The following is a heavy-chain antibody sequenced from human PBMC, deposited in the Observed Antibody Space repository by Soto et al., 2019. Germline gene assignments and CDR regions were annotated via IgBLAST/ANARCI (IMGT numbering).Heavy chain of an antibody. V-gene: IGHV3-30*09. CDR2: ISSDGNKK. CDR3: AKEYYSEGPIPH. J-gene: IGHJ1*01. Sequence: QVHLVESGGGVVQPGRSLRLSCAASGFTHSTFAMHWVRQAPGKGLEWVAVISSDGNKKTYGDSVRGRFAISRDNSKNPLYPQMHSLRTEHTALYFCAKEYYSEGPIPHWGQGTLVTLSS. CDR1: GFTHSTFA. D-gene: IGHD1-26*01.